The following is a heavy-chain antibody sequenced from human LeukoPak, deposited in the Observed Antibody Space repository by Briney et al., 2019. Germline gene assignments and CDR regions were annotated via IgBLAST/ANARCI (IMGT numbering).Heavy chain of an antibody. CDR3: ARDSSGTYYYYYGMDV. V-gene: IGHV4-39*02. CDR1: GGSISSSSYY. D-gene: IGHD3-22*01. J-gene: IGHJ6*02. CDR2: IYYSGST. Sequence: SETLSLTCTVSGGSISSSSYYWGWIRQPPGKGLEWIGSIYYSGSTYYNPSLKSRVTIYVDTSKNQFSLKLSSVTAADTAVYYCARDSSGTYYYYYGMDVWGQGTTVTVSS.